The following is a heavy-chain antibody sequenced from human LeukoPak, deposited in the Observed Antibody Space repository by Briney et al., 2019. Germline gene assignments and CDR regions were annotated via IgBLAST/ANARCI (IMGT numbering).Heavy chain of an antibody. CDR2: IRDDGGEI. CDR3: ARDKPRGSYYGSIFDS. J-gene: IGHJ4*02. Sequence: GGSLRLSCEASGFTFSSYRMSWVRQAPGKGLEWVANIRDDGGEIYYVDSVKGRFTISRDNAKSSLFLQMNSLRAEDAAVYYCARDKPRGSYYGSIFDSWGQGTLVTVSS. V-gene: IGHV3-7*01. CDR1: GFTFSSYR. D-gene: IGHD1-26*01.